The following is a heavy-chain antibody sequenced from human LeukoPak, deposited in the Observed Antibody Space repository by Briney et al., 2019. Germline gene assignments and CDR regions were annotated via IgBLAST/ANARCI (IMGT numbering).Heavy chain of an antibody. CDR1: GFSFRNYW. J-gene: IGHJ4*02. CDR3: ARDGGLHTNFDY. V-gene: IGHV3-7*01. CDR2: TKPDGSAE. Sequence: GSLRLSCAASGFSFRNYWMGWVRQAPGKGLEWVANTKPDGSAEYYADSVRGRFTASRDNANNLLYLQMNRLRAEDTAVYYWARDGGLHTNFDYWGQGTLLTVSS. D-gene: IGHD2-15*01.